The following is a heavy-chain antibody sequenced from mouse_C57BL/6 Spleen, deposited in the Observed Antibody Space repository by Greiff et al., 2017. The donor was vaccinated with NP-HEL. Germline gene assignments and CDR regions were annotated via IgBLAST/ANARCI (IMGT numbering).Heavy chain of an antibody. CDR1: GYSFTGYY. CDR3: ARGRVHYFDY. V-gene: IGHV1-42*01. Sequence: EVQLQQSGPELVKPGASVKISCKASGYSFTGYYMNWVKQSPEKSLEWIGEINPSTGGTTYNQKFKAKATLTVDKSSSTAYMQLKSLTSEDSAVYYCARGRVHYFDYWGQGTTLTVSS. J-gene: IGHJ2*01. CDR2: INPSTGGT.